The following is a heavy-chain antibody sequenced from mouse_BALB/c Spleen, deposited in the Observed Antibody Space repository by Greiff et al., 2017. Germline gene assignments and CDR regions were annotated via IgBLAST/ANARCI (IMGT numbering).Heavy chain of an antibody. V-gene: IGHV1-7*01. CDR1: GYTFTSYW. CDR3: ARWDYYGHGCYAMDY. CDR2: INPSTGYT. D-gene: IGHD1-2*01. J-gene: IGHJ4*01. Sequence: VQLQQSGAELAKPGASVKMSCKASGYTFTSYWMHWVKQRPGQGLEWIGYINPSTGYTEYNQKFKDKATLTADKSSSTAYMQLSSLTSEDSAVYYCARWDYYGHGCYAMDYWGQGTAVTVSS.